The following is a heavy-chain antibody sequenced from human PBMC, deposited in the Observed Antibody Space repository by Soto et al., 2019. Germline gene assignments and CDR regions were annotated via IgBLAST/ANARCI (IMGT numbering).Heavy chain of an antibody. D-gene: IGHD2-2*01. V-gene: IGHV4-39*01. CDR3: ARLKGYCISTNCHGYYGMEV. CDR2: IYSSENT. Sequence: PSETLSITCTVSGDSVSTNSYSWGWISQSPGKGLEWIGTIYSSENTYYNPSLLSRVTISVDTSKNEFSLRLSSVTAADTAVYYCARLKGYCISTNCHGYYGMEVWGQGTTVT. CDR1: GDSVSTNSYS. J-gene: IGHJ6*02.